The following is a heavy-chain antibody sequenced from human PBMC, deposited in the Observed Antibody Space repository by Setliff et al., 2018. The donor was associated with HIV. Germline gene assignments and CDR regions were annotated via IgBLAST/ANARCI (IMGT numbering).Heavy chain of an antibody. CDR2: INHSGIS. CDR1: GGSFSGHY. CDR3: ARDPHYFDTSGHYSWFYFDY. D-gene: IGHD3-22*01. J-gene: IGHJ4*02. V-gene: IGHV4-34*01. Sequence: SETLSLTCAVYGGSFSGHYWSWIRQPPGKGLEWIGEINHSGISNFNPSLKSRVTIPIDTPRNQFSLKLSSVTAADTAVYYCARDPHYFDTSGHYSWFYFDYWGQGTLVTVSS.